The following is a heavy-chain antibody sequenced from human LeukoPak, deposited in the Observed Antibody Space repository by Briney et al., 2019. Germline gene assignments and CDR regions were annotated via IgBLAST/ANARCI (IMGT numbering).Heavy chain of an antibody. J-gene: IGHJ6*02. CDR2: ISWNSGSI. Sequence: GRSLRLSCAASGFTFDDYAMHWVRQAPGKGLEWVSGISWNSGSIGYADSVKGRFTISRDNAKNSLYLQMNSLRAEDTALYYCAKDMSEDYDILTGDYYYYGMDVWGQGTTVTVSS. CDR1: GFTFDDYA. D-gene: IGHD3-9*01. V-gene: IGHV3-9*01. CDR3: AKDMSEDYDILTGDYYYYGMDV.